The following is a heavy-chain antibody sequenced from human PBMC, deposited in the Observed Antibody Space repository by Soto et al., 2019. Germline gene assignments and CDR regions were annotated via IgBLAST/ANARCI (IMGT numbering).Heavy chain of an antibody. CDR2: IFDGGSS. CDR1: GGSISSGGYY. Sequence: QVQLQESGPGLVKPLQTLYLTCSVSGGSISSGGYYWSWIRQNPGKGLEWIVYIFDGGSSYYNPSLKSRATISGDASENFFSLKLTSVTAADTAVYYCARERSDNYFDYWGQGTLVTVSS. D-gene: IGHD4-17*01. CDR3: ARERSDNYFDY. V-gene: IGHV4-31*03. J-gene: IGHJ4*02.